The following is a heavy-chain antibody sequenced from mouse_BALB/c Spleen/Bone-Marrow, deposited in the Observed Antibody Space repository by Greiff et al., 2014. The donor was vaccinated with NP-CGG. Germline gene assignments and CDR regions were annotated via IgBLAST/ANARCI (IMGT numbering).Heavy chain of an antibody. Sequence: VKLMESGPGLVAPSQSLSITCTVSGFSLTNYGVHWVRQPPGKGLEWLGVIWADGSTNYNSALMSRLSISKDNSKSQVFSKMNSLQTDDTAMYYCARITTATGAMDYWGQGTSVTVSS. CDR3: ARITTATGAMDY. V-gene: IGHV2-9*02. D-gene: IGHD1-2*01. J-gene: IGHJ4*01. CDR1: GFSLTNYG. CDR2: IWADGST.